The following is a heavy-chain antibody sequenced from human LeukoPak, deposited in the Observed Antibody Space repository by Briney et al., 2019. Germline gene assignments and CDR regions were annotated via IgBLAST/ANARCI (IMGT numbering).Heavy chain of an antibody. CDR3: ARYREYCSGGSCQGYYYGMDV. CDR1: GGSISSGDYY. J-gene: IGHJ6*04. D-gene: IGHD2-15*01. Sequence: SETLSLTCTVSGGSISSGDYYWSWIRQPPGKGLEWIGYIYYSGSTYYNPSLKSRVTISVDTSKNQFSLKLSSVTAADTAVYYCARYREYCSGGSCQGYYYGMDVWGEGTTVTVSS. CDR2: IYYSGST. V-gene: IGHV4-30-4*01.